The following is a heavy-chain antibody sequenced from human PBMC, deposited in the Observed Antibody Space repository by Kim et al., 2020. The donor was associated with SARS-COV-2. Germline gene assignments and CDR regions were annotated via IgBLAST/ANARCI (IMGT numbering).Heavy chain of an antibody. D-gene: IGHD3-10*01. V-gene: IGHV4-34*01. CDR3: ASPVLLWFGETRDAFDI. CDR2: INHSGST. Sequence: SETLSLTCAVYGGSFSGYYWSWIRQPPGKGLEWIGEINHSGSTNYNPSLKSRVTISVDTSKNQFSLKLSSVTAADTAVYYCASPVLLWFGETRDAFDIWGQGTMVTVSS. CDR1: GGSFSGYY. J-gene: IGHJ3*02.